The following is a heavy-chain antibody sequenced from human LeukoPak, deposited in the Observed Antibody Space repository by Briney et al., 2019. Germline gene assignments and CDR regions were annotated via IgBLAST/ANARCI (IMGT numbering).Heavy chain of an antibody. CDR3: ARSTVVTEIDY. J-gene: IGHJ4*02. CDR2: IYTSGST. V-gene: IGHV4-4*09. CDR1: GGSISSYY. Sequence: SETLSLTCTVSGGSISSYYWSWIRQPPGKGLEWIGYIYTSGSTNYNPSLKSRVTISVDTSKNQFSLKLSSVTAADTAVYYCARSTVVTEIDYWGQGTLVTVSS. D-gene: IGHD4-23*01.